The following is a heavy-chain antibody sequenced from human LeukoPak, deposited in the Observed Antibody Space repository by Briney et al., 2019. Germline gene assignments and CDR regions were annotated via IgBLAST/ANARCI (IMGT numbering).Heavy chain of an antibody. CDR2: IYTSGST. Sequence: SQTLSHTLTVTRGSLSSGIYYWRWIRQPAGRGLEWIGRIYTSGSTNYNPSLKRRVTRSVDTSKNQFSLKLSSVTAADTAVYYCARDGHDYYDSSGYYGRNWCDPWGQGTLVTVSS. CDR3: ARDGHDYYDSSGYYGRNWCDP. CDR1: RGSLSSGIYY. V-gene: IGHV4-61*02. J-gene: IGHJ5*02. D-gene: IGHD3-22*01.